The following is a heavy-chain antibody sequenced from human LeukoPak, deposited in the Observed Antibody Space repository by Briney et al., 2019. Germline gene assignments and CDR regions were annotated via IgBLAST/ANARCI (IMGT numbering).Heavy chain of an antibody. Sequence: GRSLRLSCTGSGFTFGDYVMTWFRQAPGKGLEWVGLIRSKASGGTTQYAASVKGRFTISRDDSKSIAYLQMNSLKIEDAAVYYCTRAPWLLQRMGGFDHWGQGTLVTVSS. V-gene: IGHV3-49*03. CDR2: IRSKASGGTT. CDR3: TRAPWLLQRMGGFDH. D-gene: IGHD6-19*01. J-gene: IGHJ4*02. CDR1: GFTFGDYV.